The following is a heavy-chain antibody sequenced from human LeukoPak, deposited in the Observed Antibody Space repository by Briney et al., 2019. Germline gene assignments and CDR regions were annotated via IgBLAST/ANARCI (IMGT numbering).Heavy chain of an antibody. CDR2: INSDGSST. CDR1: GFTLGDYW. CDR3: ARRLYSYYYGLDV. D-gene: IGHD2-2*02. Sequence: RGSLRLSCAASGFTLGDYWMHWVRQAPGKGLVWVSRINSDGSSTSYADSVKGRFTISRDNAKNTLFLQMNSLRAEDTAVYYCARRLYSYYYGLDVWGQGTTVTVSS. J-gene: IGHJ6*02. V-gene: IGHV3-74*01.